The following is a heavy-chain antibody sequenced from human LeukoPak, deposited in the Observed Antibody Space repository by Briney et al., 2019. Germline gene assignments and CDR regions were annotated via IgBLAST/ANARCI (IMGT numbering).Heavy chain of an antibody. D-gene: IGHD1-26*01. CDR3: ASGGGSYPSY. V-gene: IGHV3-48*03. Sequence: EGSLRLSCAASGFTFSSYEMNWVRQTPGKGLEWLSYISDRGKTIYYADSVKGRFTISRDNAKNSLYLRMNSLRVEDTAVYYCASGGGSYPSYWGQGTLVTVSS. CDR2: ISDRGKTI. CDR1: GFTFSSYE. J-gene: IGHJ4*02.